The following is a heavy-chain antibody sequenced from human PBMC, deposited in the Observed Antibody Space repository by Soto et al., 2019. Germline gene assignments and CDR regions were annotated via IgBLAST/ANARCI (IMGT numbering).Heavy chain of an antibody. V-gene: IGHV1-18*01. J-gene: IGHJ4*02. D-gene: IGHD5-18*01. CDR2: IGAYIGTT. Sequence: GASVKVSCKASGYTFTSQNMHWVRQAPGQGLEWMGWIGAYIGTTTYAQKFQGRVTITTDKSTSTAYMELSSLRSEDTAVYYCARYRYGYSYFDYWGQGTLVTSPQ. CDR1: GYTFTSQN. CDR3: ARYRYGYSYFDY.